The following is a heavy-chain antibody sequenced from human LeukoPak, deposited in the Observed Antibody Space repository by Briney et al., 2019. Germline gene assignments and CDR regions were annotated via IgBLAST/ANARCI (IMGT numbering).Heavy chain of an antibody. CDR1: GYAFTIYW. V-gene: IGHV5-51*01. D-gene: IGHD6-13*01. CDR2: IYPGDSDT. Sequence: GESLKISCKVSGYAFTIYWIGWVRQMPGKGLEWMGIIYPGDSDTRYSPSFQGQVTISADKSISTAYLQWSSLKASDTAMYYCVRSYKNSWYWELGYWGQGTLVTVSS. CDR3: VRSYKNSWYWELGY. J-gene: IGHJ4*02.